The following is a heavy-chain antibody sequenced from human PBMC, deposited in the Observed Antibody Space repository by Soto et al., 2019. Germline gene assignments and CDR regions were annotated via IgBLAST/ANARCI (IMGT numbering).Heavy chain of an antibody. CDR3: ARDLGGSHDY. D-gene: IGHD3-16*01. J-gene: IGHJ4*02. CDR2: IKTDGSVT. CDR1: GFTFSTYW. Sequence: GGSLRLSXAASGFTFSTYWMHWVRQAPGKGLVWVSRIKTDGSVTTYADSVKGRFTISRDNAKNTLYLQMNTLRAEDTAVYYCARDLGGSHDYWGRGTLVTVSS. V-gene: IGHV3-74*01.